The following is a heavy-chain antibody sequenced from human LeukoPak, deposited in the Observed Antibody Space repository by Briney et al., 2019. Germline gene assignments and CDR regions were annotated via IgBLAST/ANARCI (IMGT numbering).Heavy chain of an antibody. Sequence: GESLQISCQGSGYSFTSYWIGWVRQMPGKGLEWMGIIYPGDSDTRYSPSFQGQVTISADKSISTAYLQWSSLKASDTAMYYCATTDYDFWSGYHPEYFQHWGQGTLVTVSS. CDR2: IYPGDSDT. V-gene: IGHV5-51*01. J-gene: IGHJ1*01. CDR3: ATTDYDFWSGYHPEYFQH. CDR1: GYSFTSYW. D-gene: IGHD3-3*01.